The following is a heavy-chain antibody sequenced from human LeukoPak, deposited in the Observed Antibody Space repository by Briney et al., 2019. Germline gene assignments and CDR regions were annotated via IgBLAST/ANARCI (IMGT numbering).Heavy chain of an antibody. Sequence: GESLQSSCNGSGYIFSNYWIGRVGQMPGKGLKWRGIIYPGDSDARYSPYFQGQVSISADTSISTAYLQWSSLKASDTAMYYCARRRDLYSGSYDPFDYWGQGTLVTVSS. CDR3: ARRRDLYSGSYDPFDY. CDR2: IYPGDSDA. D-gene: IGHD1-26*01. J-gene: IGHJ4*02. V-gene: IGHV5-51*01. CDR1: GYIFSNYW.